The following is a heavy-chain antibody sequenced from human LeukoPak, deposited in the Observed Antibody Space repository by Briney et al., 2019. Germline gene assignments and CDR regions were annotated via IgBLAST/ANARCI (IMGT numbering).Heavy chain of an antibody. J-gene: IGHJ4*02. Sequence: SETLSLTCAVSGGSISSGGYSWSWIRQPPGKGLEWTGYIYHSGSTYYNPSLKSRVTISVDRSKNQFSLKLSSVTAADTAVYYCARAHYYGSFDYWGQGTLVTVSS. D-gene: IGHD3-10*01. CDR3: ARAHYYGSFDY. CDR2: IYHSGST. CDR1: GGSISSGGYS. V-gene: IGHV4-30-2*01.